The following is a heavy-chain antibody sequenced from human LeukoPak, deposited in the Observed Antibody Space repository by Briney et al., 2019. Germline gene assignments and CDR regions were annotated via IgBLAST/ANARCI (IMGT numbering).Heavy chain of an antibody. V-gene: IGHV1-46*01. CDR3: ARDRASSHFITPSYSMGV. CDR1: GYTFTSNY. Sequence: ASVKVSCKAFGYTFTSNYMHWVRQAPGQGPEWMGVISPSGGSTTYAQKFQGRVTMTRDTSISTAYMELSRLRSDDTAVYYCARDRASSHFITPSYSMGVWGKGTTVTISS. CDR2: ISPSGGST. J-gene: IGHJ6*03. D-gene: IGHD6-13*01.